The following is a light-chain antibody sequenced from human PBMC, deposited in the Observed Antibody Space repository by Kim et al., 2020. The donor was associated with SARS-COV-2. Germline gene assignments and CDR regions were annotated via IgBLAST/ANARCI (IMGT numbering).Light chain of an antibody. CDR2: RAS. J-gene: IGKJ1*01. CDR1: QSVSRSY. CDR3: QQYDRSPQT. V-gene: IGKV3-20*01. Sequence: EIVLTQSPGTLSLSPGERATLSCRASQSVSRSYLAWYQQKPGQAPRFLIYRASSRATGIPDRFSGSWSGTDFTLTISRLEPDDFAVYYCQQYDRSPQTFGQGTKVDIK.